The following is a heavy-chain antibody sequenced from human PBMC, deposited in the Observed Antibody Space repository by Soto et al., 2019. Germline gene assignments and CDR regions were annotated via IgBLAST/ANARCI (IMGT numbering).Heavy chain of an antibody. CDR3: ARHRMGLVYWDYYYYMDV. D-gene: IGHD2-8*01. CDR1: GGSISSSSYY. Sequence: PSETLSLTCTVSGGSISSSSYYWGWIRQPPGKGLEWIGSIYYSGSTYYNPSLKSRVTISVDTSKNQFSLELSSVTAADTAVYYCARHRMGLVYWDYYYYMDVWGKGTTVTVSS. CDR2: IYYSGST. J-gene: IGHJ6*03. V-gene: IGHV4-39*01.